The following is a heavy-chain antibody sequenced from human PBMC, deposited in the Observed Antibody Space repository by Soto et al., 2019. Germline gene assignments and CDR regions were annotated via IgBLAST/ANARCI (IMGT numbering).Heavy chain of an antibody. D-gene: IGHD3-3*02. V-gene: IGHV1-8*01. CDR1: GYNFITYD. Sequence: QVQLVQSGAEVKKPGASVKVSCKASGYNFITYDINWVRQAPGQGLEWMGWVNAHSGQTEFAQKFQGRLTMTTNTSITTAYMELSSLRSEDTAIYSCARAEAWNFIYGRDTWCQGTLVTVAS. CDR3: ARAEAWNFIYGRDT. CDR2: VNAHSGQT. J-gene: IGHJ5*02.